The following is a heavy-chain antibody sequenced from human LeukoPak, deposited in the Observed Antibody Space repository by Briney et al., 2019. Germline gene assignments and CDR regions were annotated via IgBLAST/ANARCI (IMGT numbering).Heavy chain of an antibody. D-gene: IGHD6-6*01. Sequence: ASVKVSCKASGGTFSSYAISWVRQAPGQGLEWMGGIIPIFGTANYAQKFQGRVTTTADESTSTAYMELSSLRSEDTAVYYCARDWPPLGTSSSSQYYFDYWGQGTLVTVSS. J-gene: IGHJ4*02. CDR1: GGTFSSYA. V-gene: IGHV1-69*13. CDR2: IIPIFGTA. CDR3: ARDWPPLGTSSSSQYYFDY.